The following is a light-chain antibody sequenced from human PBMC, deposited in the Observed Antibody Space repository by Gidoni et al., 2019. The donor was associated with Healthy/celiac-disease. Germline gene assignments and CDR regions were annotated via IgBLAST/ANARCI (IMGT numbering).Light chain of an antibody. Sequence: QSALTQPASVSGSPGQSITISCTGASSNVGGYHSVSWYQQHPGNAPKLIIYDVSNRSSGFPNRFSGSTSGNTASLTISGLQAEDEGDYYCSSYTTSSTQVFGTGTKVTVL. CDR1: SSNVGGYHS. V-gene: IGLV2-14*03. J-gene: IGLJ1*01. CDR2: DVS. CDR3: SSYTTSSTQV.